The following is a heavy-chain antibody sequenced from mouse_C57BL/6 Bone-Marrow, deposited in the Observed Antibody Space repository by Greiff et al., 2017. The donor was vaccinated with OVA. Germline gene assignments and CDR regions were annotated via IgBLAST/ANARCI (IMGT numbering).Heavy chain of an antibody. V-gene: IGHV5-12*01. CDR1: GFTFSDYY. J-gene: IGHJ4*01. CDR2: ISNGGGST. Sequence: EVKLVESGGGLVQPGGSLKLSCAASGFTFSDYYMYWVRQTPEKRLEWVAYISNGGGSTYYPDTVKGRFTISRDNAKNTLYLQMSRLKSEDTAMYYCAREGTAQAFYAMDYWGQGTSVTVSS. D-gene: IGHD3-2*02. CDR3: AREGTAQAFYAMDY.